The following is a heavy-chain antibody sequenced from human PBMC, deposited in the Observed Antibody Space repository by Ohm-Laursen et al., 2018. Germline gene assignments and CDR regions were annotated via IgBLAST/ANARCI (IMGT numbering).Heavy chain of an antibody. V-gene: IGHV3-23*01. CDR1: GFTFSGYA. D-gene: IGHD2-2*01. J-gene: IGHJ5*01. CDR3: AKGRSGGTSHGNWFES. Sequence: SLRLSCAASGFTFSGYAMSWVRQGPEKGLEWVSVATGSGRSTYYTDSVKGRFSISRDNSKNTLYLQMNSLRVEDTAVYYCAKGRSGGTSHGNWFESWGQGALVIVSS. CDR2: ATGSGRST.